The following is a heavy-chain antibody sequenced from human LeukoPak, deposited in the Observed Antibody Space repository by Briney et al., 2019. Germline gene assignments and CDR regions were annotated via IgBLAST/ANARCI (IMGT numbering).Heavy chain of an antibody. V-gene: IGHV3-21*01. CDR3: ARDSRRNCSGGSCYYDAFDI. Sequence: PGGSLRLSCTASGFTFSSYSMNWVRQAPGKGLEWVSSISSSSSYIYYADSVKGRFTISRDNAKNSLYLQMNSLRAEDTAVYYCARDSRRNCSGGSCYYDAFDIWGQGTMVTVSS. D-gene: IGHD2-15*01. CDR2: ISSSSSYI. J-gene: IGHJ3*02. CDR1: GFTFSSYS.